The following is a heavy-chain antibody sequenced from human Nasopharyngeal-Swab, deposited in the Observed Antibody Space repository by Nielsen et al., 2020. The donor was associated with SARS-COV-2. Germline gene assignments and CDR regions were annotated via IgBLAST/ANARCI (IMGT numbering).Heavy chain of an antibody. J-gene: IGHJ6*02. CDR3: ARDTNLRYFDWSYYYYGMDV. CDR1: GGSINSGGYY. V-gene: IGHV4-31*03. D-gene: IGHD3-9*01. Sequence: SETLSLTCTVSGGSINSGGYYWTWIRQRPGKGLEWIGYIYYRGSTYYNPSLKSRVTISVDTSKNQFSLKLSSVTAADTAVYYCARDTNLRYFDWSYYYYGMDVWGQGTTVTVSS. CDR2: IYYRGST.